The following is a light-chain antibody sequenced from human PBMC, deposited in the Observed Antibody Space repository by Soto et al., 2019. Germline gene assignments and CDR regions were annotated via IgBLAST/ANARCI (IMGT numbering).Light chain of an antibody. CDR3: QQSYSGPLT. J-gene: IGKJ4*01. CDR2: AAS. V-gene: IGKV1-39*01. CDR1: QTISSW. Sequence: DIQMTQSPSTLSASVGDRVTITCRASQTISSWLAWYQQKPGKAPKVLIYAASSLQSGVPSRFSGIGSGTDFTLSISSLQPEDFATYYCQQSYSGPLTFGGGTKVDI.